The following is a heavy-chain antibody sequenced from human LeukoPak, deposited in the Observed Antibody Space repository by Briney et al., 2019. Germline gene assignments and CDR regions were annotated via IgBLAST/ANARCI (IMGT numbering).Heavy chain of an antibody. V-gene: IGHV1-69*05. Sequence: GASVKVSCKASGGTFSSYAISWVRQAPGQGLEWMGGIIPIFGTANYAQKFQGRVTITTDESTSTAYMELSSLRSEDTAVYYCASYASLEWGYFDYWGQGTLVTVSS. CDR1: GGTFSSYA. CDR2: IIPIFGTA. CDR3: ASYASLEWGYFDY. J-gene: IGHJ4*02. D-gene: IGHD3-3*01.